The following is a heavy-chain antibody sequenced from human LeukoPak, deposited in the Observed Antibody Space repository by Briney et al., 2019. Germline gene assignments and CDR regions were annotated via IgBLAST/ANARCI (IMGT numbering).Heavy chain of an antibody. CDR3: ARDLHSSKY. D-gene: IGHD6-13*01. CDR1: GFTFSTYN. V-gene: IGHV3-21*01. CDR2: IGSSSGYI. Sequence: PGGSLRLSCAASGFTFSTYNMNCVRQAPGKGLEWVSSIGSSSGYIYYADSVKGRFTISRDNAKNSLYLQMNSLRAEDTAVYYRARDLHSSKYWGQGTLLTVSS. J-gene: IGHJ4*02.